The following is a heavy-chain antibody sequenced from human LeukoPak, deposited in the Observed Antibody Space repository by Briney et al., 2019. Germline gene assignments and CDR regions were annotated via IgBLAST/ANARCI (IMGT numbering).Heavy chain of an antibody. CDR2: INAGNGNT. Sequence: ASVKVSCKASGYTFTGYYMHWVRQAPGQGLEWMGWINAGNGNTKYSQKFQGRVTITRDTSASTAYMELSSLRSEDTAVYYCARPPPDSSGWGFDYWGQGTLVTVSS. CDR3: ARPPPDSSGWGFDY. J-gene: IGHJ4*02. D-gene: IGHD6-19*01. V-gene: IGHV1-3*01. CDR1: GYTFTGYY.